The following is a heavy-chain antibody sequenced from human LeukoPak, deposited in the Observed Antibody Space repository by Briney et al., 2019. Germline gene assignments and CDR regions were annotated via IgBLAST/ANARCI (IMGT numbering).Heavy chain of an antibody. D-gene: IGHD1-26*01. CDR3: ARTSGRVNAFDM. V-gene: IGHV4-31*03. J-gene: IGHJ3*02. CDR2: KHYSGST. CDR1: GGSISSGGDY. Sequence: SETLSLTCTVSGGSISSGGDYWSWIRQHPGKGLEWIGYKHYSGSTYYNPSLKSRVTISVDTSKNQFSLKLSSVTAVDTAVYYCARTSGRVNAFDMWGQGTMVTVSS.